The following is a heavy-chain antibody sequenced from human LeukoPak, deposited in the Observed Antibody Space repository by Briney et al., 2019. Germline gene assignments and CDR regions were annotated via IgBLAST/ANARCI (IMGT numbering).Heavy chain of an antibody. J-gene: IGHJ4*02. V-gene: IGHV3-23*01. D-gene: IGHD3-9*01. Sequence: GGSLRLSCAASGFTFSTYAMSWVRQAPGKGLEWVSVISGGGDSTYYADSVKGRFTISRDNSKNTLHLQINSLRAEDTAVYYCAKALEYYDILTGYRKKKYYFDYWGQGTLVTVSS. CDR1: GFTFSTYA. CDR3: AKALEYYDILTGYRKKKYYFDY. CDR2: ISGGGDST.